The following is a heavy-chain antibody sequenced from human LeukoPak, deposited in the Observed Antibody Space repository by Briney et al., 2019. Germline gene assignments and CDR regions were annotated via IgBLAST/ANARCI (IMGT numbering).Heavy chain of an antibody. CDR3: VRACGGDCYLADY. V-gene: IGHV3-21*01. Sequence: GGSLRLSCAASGFTFSSYSMSWVRQAPGKGLEWVSSISSSSGYIYYADSVKGRFTISRDYAKNSLYLQMNSLRAEDTAVYYCVRACGGDCYLADYWGQGTLVTVSS. CDR1: GFTFSSYS. CDR2: ISSSSGYI. J-gene: IGHJ4*02. D-gene: IGHD2-21*02.